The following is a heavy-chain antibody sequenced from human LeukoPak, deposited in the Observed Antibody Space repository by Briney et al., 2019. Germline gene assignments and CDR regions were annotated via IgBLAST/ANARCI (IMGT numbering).Heavy chain of an antibody. J-gene: IGHJ2*01. D-gene: IGHD2-2*01. CDR3: ARGVVVPAAIRTHWYFDL. CDR1: GGSISSGDYY. V-gene: IGHV4-30-4*08. Sequence: PSQTLSLTRTVSGGSISSGDYYWSWIRQPPGKGLEWIGYIYYSGSTYYNPSLKSRVTISVDTSKNQFSLKLSSVTAADTAVYYCARGVVVPAAIRTHWYFDLWGRGTLVTVSS. CDR2: IYYSGST.